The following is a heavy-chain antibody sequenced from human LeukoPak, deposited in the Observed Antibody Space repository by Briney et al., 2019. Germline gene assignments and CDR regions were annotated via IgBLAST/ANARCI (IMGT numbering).Heavy chain of an antibody. J-gene: IGHJ6*04. Sequence: GGSPRLSCAASGFTFSSYAMSWVRQAPGRGLEWVSAVSGSGGSTYYADSVKGRFTISRDNSRNTLYLQMNSLRAEDTAVYYCAKVSPIFYYGMDVWGKGTTVTVSS. V-gene: IGHV3-23*01. CDR1: GFTFSSYA. CDR2: VSGSGGST. D-gene: IGHD3-9*01. CDR3: AKVSPIFYYGMDV.